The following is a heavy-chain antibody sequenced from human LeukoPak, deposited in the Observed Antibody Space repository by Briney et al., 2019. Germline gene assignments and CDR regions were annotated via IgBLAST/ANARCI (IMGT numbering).Heavy chain of an antibody. J-gene: IGHJ6*02. CDR3: TRAVVARGGYYYYYGMDV. V-gene: IGHV3-49*04. CDR1: GFTFGDYA. Sequence: PGGSLRLSCTASGFTFGDYAMSWVRQAPGKGLEWVGLIRSKAYGGTTEYAASVKGRFTISRDDSKSIAYLQMNSLKTEDTAVYYCTRAVVARGGYYYYYGMDVWGQGTTVTVSS. CDR2: IRSKAYGGTT. D-gene: IGHD2-2*01.